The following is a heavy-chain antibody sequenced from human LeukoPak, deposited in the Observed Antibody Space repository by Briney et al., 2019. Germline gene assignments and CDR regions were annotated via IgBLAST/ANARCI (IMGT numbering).Heavy chain of an antibody. CDR3: AKDRRYSGYDLFDY. D-gene: IGHD5-12*01. CDR1: GFTFSSYE. Sequence: GGSLRLSCVASGFTFSSYEMNWVRQAPGKGLEWLSYIGSSDSTTHYADSVKGRFTISRDNAKNSLYLQMNSLRAEDTAVYYCAKDRRYSGYDLFDYWGQGTLVTVSS. V-gene: IGHV3-48*03. J-gene: IGHJ4*02. CDR2: IGSSDSTT.